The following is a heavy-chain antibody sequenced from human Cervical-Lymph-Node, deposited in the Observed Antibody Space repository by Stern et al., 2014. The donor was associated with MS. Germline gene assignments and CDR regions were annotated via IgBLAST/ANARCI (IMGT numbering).Heavy chain of an antibody. CDR1: GFTFSSYG. CDR3: ATDRTYDSSGFDYYYYGMDV. V-gene: IGHV3-33*01. CDR2: IWYDGSNK. J-gene: IGHJ6*02. Sequence: QVQLVESGGCVVQPGRSLRLSCAASGFTFSSYGMHWVRQAPGKGLEWVSVIWYDGSNKYYADSVKGRFTISRDNPKNTLYLQMNSLRVEDTAVYYCATDRTYDSSGFDYYYYGMDVWGQGTTVTVSS. D-gene: IGHD3-22*01.